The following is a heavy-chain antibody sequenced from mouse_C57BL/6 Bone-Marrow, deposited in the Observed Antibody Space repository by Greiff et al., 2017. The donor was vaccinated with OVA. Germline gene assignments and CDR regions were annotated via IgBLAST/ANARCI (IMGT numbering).Heavy chain of an antibody. CDR2: IYPGSGNT. V-gene: IGHV1-76*01. Sequence: VQRVESGAELVRPGASVKLSCKASGYTFTDYYINWVKQRPGQGLEWIARIYPGSGNTYYNEKFKGKATLTAEKSSSTAYMQLSSLTSEDSAVYFCARYSNYYAMDYWGQGTSVTVSS. CDR3: ARYSNYYAMDY. D-gene: IGHD2-5*01. J-gene: IGHJ4*01. CDR1: GYTFTDYY.